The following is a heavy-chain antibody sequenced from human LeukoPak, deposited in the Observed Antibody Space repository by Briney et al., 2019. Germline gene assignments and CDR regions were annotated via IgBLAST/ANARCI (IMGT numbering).Heavy chain of an antibody. D-gene: IGHD3-22*01. CDR1: GGSISSFY. V-gene: IGHV4-59*13. CDR2: VFYSGNT. CDR3: ARTSRSSGYLFLGFDC. J-gene: IGHJ4*02. Sequence: SETLSLTCTVSGGSISSFYWNWIRQPPGKGLEWVGYVFYSGNTNYNPSLGSRVTISEDTSKNQFSLNLNSLTAADTAVYYCARTSRSSGYLFLGFDCWGQGTLVTVSS.